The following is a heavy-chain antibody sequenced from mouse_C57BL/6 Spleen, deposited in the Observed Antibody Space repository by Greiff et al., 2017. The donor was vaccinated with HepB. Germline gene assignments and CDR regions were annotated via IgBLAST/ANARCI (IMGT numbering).Heavy chain of an antibody. V-gene: IGHV1-62-2*01. J-gene: IGHJ2*01. CDR2: FYPGSGSI. D-gene: IGHD1-1*01. Sequence: QVQLQQSGAELVKPGASVKLSCKASGYTFTEYTIHWVKQRSGQGLEWIGWFYPGSGSIKYNEKFKDKATLIADKSSSTVYMELSRLTSEESAVYFCARHEDQYYGSSGGYFDYWGEGTTLTVSS. CDR3: ARHEDQYYGSSGGYFDY. CDR1: GYTFTEYT.